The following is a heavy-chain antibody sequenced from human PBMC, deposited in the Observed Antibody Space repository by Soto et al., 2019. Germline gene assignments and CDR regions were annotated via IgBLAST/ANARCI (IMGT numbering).Heavy chain of an antibody. CDR1: GFTFSTND. CDR2: SGRVGDT. Sequence: EVQLVESGGGLVQPGGSLRLSCAAAGFTFSTNDMHWVRQGPGKGLEWVSGSGRVGDTYYAASVKGRFIVSREDAKNYLNIQMNSLSAGDAAVYYCLWRLCSGGHCSGIGFDYWGQGTLVTVSS. CDR3: LWRLCSGGHCSGIGFDY. V-gene: IGHV3-13*01. J-gene: IGHJ4*02. D-gene: IGHD2-21*02.